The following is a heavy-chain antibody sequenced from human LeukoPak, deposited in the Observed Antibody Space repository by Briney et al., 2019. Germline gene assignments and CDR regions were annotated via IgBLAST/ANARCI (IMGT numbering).Heavy chain of an antibody. CDR2: INPSGGST. V-gene: IGHV1-46*01. Sequence: ASVKVSCKASGYTFTSYYIHWVRQAPGQGLEWMGIINPSGGSTSYAQKFQGRVTMTRDTSTSTVYMELSGLRSEDTAVHYCAFNDGDSVDYWGQGTLVTASS. J-gene: IGHJ4*02. D-gene: IGHD2-21*02. CDR1: GYTFTSYY. CDR3: AFNDGDSVDY.